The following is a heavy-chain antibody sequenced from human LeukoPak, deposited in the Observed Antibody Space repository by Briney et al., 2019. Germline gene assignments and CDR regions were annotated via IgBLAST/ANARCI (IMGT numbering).Heavy chain of an antibody. CDR1: GFSFSDYT. CDR2: ISSSSSYI. D-gene: IGHD5-18*01. CDR3: ARGYGRADY. J-gene: IGHJ4*02. Sequence: GGSLRLSCAGSGFSFSDYTMNWVRQAPGKGLECVSSISSSSSYIYYADSVKGRFTISRDNAKNSLYLQMNSLRAEDTAVYYCARGYGRADYWGQGTLVSVSS. V-gene: IGHV3-21*01.